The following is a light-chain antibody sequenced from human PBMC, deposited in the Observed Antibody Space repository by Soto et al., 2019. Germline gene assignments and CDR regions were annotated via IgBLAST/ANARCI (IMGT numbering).Light chain of an antibody. J-gene: IGKJ2*01. CDR2: GAS. V-gene: IGKV3-20*01. Sequence: EIVLTQSPGTLSLSPGERATLSCKASQSVTSRYLAWYQQKPGHAPRLLIYGASSRATGIPDRFSGSGSGTDFTLTISRLEPEDFAVYFCQQYNNSPEYTFGQGTKLEIK. CDR3: QQYNNSPEYT. CDR1: QSVTSRY.